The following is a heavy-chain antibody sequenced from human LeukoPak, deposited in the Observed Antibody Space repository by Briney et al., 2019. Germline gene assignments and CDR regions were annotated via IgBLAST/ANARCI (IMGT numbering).Heavy chain of an antibody. J-gene: IGHJ4*02. CDR3: PRLRFTVAAPNSGFFDY. D-gene: IGHD3-16*01. Sequence: GGSLRLSCTPSGFTFCDFGLRWLRQAPGKGREGGGIIRRRAYGGTTEYAASVKGICTISRDESKSMPDLQMNSLKTADTAVHFCPRLRFTVAAPNSGFFDYWGQGTLVTVSS. CDR2: IRRRAYGGTT. CDR1: GFTFCDFG. V-gene: IGHV3-49*03.